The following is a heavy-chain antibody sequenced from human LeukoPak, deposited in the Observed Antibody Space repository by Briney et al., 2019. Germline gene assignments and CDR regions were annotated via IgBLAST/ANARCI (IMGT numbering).Heavy chain of an antibody. J-gene: IGHJ4*02. D-gene: IGHD3-3*01. Sequence: GGSLRLSCAASGFTFSDYYMSWIRQAPGKGLEWVSAISGSGGSTYYADSVKGRFTISRDNSKNTLYLQMNSLRAEDTAVYYCAKPQPGYDFWSGYDYFDYWGQGTLVTVSS. V-gene: IGHV3-23*01. CDR2: ISGSGGST. CDR1: GFTFSDYY. CDR3: AKPQPGYDFWSGYDYFDY.